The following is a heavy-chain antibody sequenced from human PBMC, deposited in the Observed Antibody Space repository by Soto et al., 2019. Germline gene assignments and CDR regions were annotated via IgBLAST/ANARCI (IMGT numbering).Heavy chain of an antibody. CDR2: IDWDDDK. D-gene: IGHD1-7*01. J-gene: IGHJ4*02. CDR1: GFSLSTGGMC. CDR3: ARTLNRNYAYYFAY. V-gene: IGHV2-70*01. Sequence: AGPTLVNPTQTLTLTCTFSGFSLSTGGMCVSWIRQPPGKALEWLALIDWDDDKYYSTSLKTRLTISTDTSKNQVVLTITNMDPVDTATYYCARTLNRNYAYYFAYWRQGTLVTVSS.